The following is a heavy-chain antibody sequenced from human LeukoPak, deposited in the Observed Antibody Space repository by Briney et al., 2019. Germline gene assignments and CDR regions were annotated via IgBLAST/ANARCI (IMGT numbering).Heavy chain of an antibody. D-gene: IGHD4-17*01. Sequence: ASVKVSCKASGYTSTSYGISWVRQAPGQGLEWMGWISAYNGNTNYAQKLQGRVTMTTDTSTSTAYMELRSLRSDDTAVYYCARGNTVTYYYYMDVWGKGTTVTVSS. CDR2: ISAYNGNT. CDR1: GYTSTSYG. V-gene: IGHV1-18*01. J-gene: IGHJ6*03. CDR3: ARGNTVTYYYYMDV.